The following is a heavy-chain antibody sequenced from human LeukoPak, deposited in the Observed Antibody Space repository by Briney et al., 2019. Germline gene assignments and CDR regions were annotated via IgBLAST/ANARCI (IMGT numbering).Heavy chain of an antibody. Sequence: PSETLSLTCTVSGGSISSSAYYWGWIRQPPGKGLEWIGSIYYSGSTYHRPSLKSRATISVDTSKNQFSLKLSSVTAADTAVYYCARLSCSSTTCYFPDAFDIWGQGTMVTVSS. CDR1: GGSISSSAYY. J-gene: IGHJ3*02. D-gene: IGHD2-2*01. CDR3: ARLSCSSTTCYFPDAFDI. CDR2: IYYSGST. V-gene: IGHV4-39*01.